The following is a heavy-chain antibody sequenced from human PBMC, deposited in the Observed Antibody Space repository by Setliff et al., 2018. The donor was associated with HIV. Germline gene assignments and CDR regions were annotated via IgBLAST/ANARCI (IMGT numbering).Heavy chain of an antibody. V-gene: IGHV4-59*02. J-gene: IGHJ6*02. CDR1: GGSVSDYY. Sequence: SETLSLTCTVSGGSVSDYYWSWIRQPPGRGLEWIGYIYYSGNTNYKPSLRRRVTISVDTSKNQFSLKLRSVTAADTAVYYCARERSSGYHSYYYHYGMDVWGQGTTVTVSS. CDR3: ARERSSGYHSYYYHYGMDV. CDR2: IYYSGNT. D-gene: IGHD3-22*01.